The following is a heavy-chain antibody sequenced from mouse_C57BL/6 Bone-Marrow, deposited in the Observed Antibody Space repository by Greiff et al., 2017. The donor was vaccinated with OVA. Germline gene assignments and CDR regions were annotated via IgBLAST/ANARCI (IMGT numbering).Heavy chain of an antibody. CDR1: GYTFTSYG. D-gene: IGHD1-1*01. V-gene: IGHV1-81*01. CDR2: IYPRSGNT. CDR3: ARDYYGSRGGDY. J-gene: IGHJ2*01. Sequence: VKLQESGAELARPGASVKLSCKASGYTFTSYGISWVKQRTGQGLEWIGEIYPRSGNTYYNEKFKGKATLTADKSSSTAYMELRSLTSEDSAVYFCARDYYGSRGGDYWGQGTTLTVSS.